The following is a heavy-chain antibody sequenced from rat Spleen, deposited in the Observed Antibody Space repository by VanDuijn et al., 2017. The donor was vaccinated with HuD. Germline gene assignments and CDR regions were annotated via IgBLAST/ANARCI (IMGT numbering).Heavy chain of an antibody. V-gene: IGHV5-31*01. J-gene: IGHJ2*01. CDR3: AREYTTDYYYDH. D-gene: IGHD1-6*01. CDR1: GFTFNNYW. Sequence: EVQLVESGGGLVQPGGSLKLSCVASGFTFNNYWMTWIRQAPGKGLEWVASITNASGRTYYPDSVKGRFTVSRDNAQNTLYLQMNKLGSEDTAIYYCAREYTTDYYYDHWGQGVMVTVSS. CDR2: ITNASGRT.